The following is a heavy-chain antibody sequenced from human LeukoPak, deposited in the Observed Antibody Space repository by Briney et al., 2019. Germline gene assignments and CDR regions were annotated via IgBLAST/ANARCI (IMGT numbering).Heavy chain of an antibody. CDR2: IYHSGA. CDR1: GYSISSGFF. V-gene: IGHV4-38-2*02. J-gene: IGHJ4*02. Sequence: PSETLSLTCAVSGYSISSGFFWAWIRQPPGKGLEWIGSIYHSGAYYNPSLKSRVTISMDTSKNQFSLRLSSVTAADTAVYYCARDDYNNYSHYWGQGKLVTVSS. D-gene: IGHD4-11*01. CDR3: ARDDYNNYSHY.